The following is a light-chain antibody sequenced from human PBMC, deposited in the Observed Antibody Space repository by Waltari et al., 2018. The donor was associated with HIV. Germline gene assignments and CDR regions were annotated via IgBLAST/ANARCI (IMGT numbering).Light chain of an antibody. Sequence: QSALTQPPSASGSPGQSVPLSCTGKTSHVGAYNYVSWYQQHPGKAPKLMIYEVFKRPSGVPDRFSGSKSGNTASLTVSGRQAEDEADYYCTSYAGRNTLVFGGGTKLTVL. CDR3: TSYAGRNTLV. CDR1: TSHVGAYNY. V-gene: IGLV2-8*01. J-gene: IGLJ2*01. CDR2: EVF.